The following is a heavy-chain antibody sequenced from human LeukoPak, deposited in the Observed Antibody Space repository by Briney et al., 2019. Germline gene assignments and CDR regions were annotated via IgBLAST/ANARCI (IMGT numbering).Heavy chain of an antibody. CDR2: ISGSSGST. CDR1: GFTFSSYA. D-gene: IGHD6-13*01. CDR3: AKDPLAAAGWFDP. J-gene: IGHJ5*02. Sequence: HAGGSLRLSCAASGFTFSSYAMSWVRQAPGKGLEWVSAISGSSGSTYYADSVKGRFTISRDNSKNTLYLQMNSLRAEDTAVYYCAKDPLAAAGWFDPWGQGTLVTVSS. V-gene: IGHV3-23*01.